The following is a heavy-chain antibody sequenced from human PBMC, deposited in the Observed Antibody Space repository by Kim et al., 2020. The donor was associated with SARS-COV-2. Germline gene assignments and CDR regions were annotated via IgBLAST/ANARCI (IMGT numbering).Heavy chain of an antibody. CDR2: ISSSSSYI. CDR3: ARDSYYGSGSYLYYYYYGMDV. J-gene: IGHJ6*02. Sequence: GGSLRLSCAASGFTFSSYSMNWVRQAPGKGLEWVSSISSSSSYIYYADSVKGRFTISRDNAKNSLYLQMNSLRAEDTAVYYCARDSYYGSGSYLYYYYYGMDVWGQGTTVTVSS. CDR1: GFTFSSYS. V-gene: IGHV3-21*01. D-gene: IGHD3-10*01.